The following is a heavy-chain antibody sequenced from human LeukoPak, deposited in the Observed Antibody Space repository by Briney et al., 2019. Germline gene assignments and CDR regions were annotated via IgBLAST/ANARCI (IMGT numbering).Heavy chain of an antibody. V-gene: IGHV3-74*01. CDR3: ATGNYYDSRGYYTFGH. Sequence: PGGSPRLSCAASGFTFSRYWMHWVRQAPGKGLVWVSRINGDGSTTSYADSVKGGFTISRDNAKNTLYLQMNSLRAEDTAVYYCATGNYYDSRGYYTFGHWGQGTLVTVSS. CDR1: GFTFSRYW. D-gene: IGHD3-22*01. J-gene: IGHJ1*01. CDR2: INGDGSTT.